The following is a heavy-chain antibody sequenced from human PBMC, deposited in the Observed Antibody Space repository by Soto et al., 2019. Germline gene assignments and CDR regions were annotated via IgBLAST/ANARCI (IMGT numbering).Heavy chain of an antibody. V-gene: IGHV1-69*13. J-gene: IGHJ4*02. CDR2: IIPIFGTA. CDR1: GGTFSSYA. CDR3: ARVNVTTVTTFDS. Sequence: GASVKVSCKASGGTFSSYAISWVRQAPGQGLEWMGGIIPIFGTANYAQKFQGRVTITADESTSTAYMELSSLRSEDTAVYYCARVNVTTVTTFDSWGQGTLVTVSS. D-gene: IGHD4-17*01.